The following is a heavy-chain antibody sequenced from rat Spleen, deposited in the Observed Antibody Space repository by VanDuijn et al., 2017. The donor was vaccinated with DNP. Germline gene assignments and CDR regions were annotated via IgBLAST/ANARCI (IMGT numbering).Heavy chain of an antibody. CDR2: IIYDGSHT. J-gene: IGHJ2*01. CDR3: VTRGMYGGYDH. CDR1: GFTFSDSA. D-gene: IGHD1-11*01. V-gene: IGHV5-17*01. Sequence: EVQLVESGGGLVQPGRSLKVSCAASGFTFSDSAMAWVRQSPKKGLEWVATIIYDGSHTFYRDSVQGRFTISRDNAKTTLYLQMDSLRSDDAATYYCVTRGMYGGYDHWGQGVMVTVSS.